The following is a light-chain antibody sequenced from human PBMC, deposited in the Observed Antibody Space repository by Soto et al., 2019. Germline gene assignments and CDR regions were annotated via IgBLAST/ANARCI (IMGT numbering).Light chain of an antibody. V-gene: IGKV1-6*01. J-gene: IGKJ1*01. CDR2: AAY. CDR1: QGIRND. CDR3: LQDYNYLWT. Sequence: AIQMTQSPSSLSASVGDRVTITCRASQGIRNDLGWYQQKPGKAPKLLIYAAYSLQRGVPSRFSGSGSGTDFTLTISSLQPEDFATYYCLQDYNYLWTFGQGTKVEIK.